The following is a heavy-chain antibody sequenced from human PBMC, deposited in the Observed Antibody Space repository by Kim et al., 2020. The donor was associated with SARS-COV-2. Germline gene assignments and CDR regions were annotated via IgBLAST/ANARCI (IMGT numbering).Heavy chain of an antibody. V-gene: IGHV1-69*13. CDR2: IIPIFGTA. J-gene: IGHJ6*02. CDR1: GGTFSSYA. CDR3: RASYYYGMDV. Sequence: SVKVSCKASGGTFSSYAISWVRQAPGQGLEWMGGIIPIFGTANYAQKFQGRVTITADESTSTAYMELSSLRSEDTAVYYCRASYYYGMDVWGQGTTVTVSS.